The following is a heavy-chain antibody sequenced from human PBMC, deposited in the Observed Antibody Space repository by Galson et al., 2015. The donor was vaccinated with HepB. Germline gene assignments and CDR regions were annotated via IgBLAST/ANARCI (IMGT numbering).Heavy chain of an antibody. Sequence: SLRLSCAASGFRFSVYSMHWVRQAPGKGLEWLSYINGGSTTIHYTDSVKGRFSISRDNAKNTLYLQMNGLRVDDTAIYYCARDDYNDYVRLDYWGQGTLVSVFS. D-gene: IGHD4-11*01. V-gene: IGHV3-48*04. CDR1: GFRFSVYS. CDR3: ARDDYNDYVRLDY. J-gene: IGHJ4*02. CDR2: INGGSTTI.